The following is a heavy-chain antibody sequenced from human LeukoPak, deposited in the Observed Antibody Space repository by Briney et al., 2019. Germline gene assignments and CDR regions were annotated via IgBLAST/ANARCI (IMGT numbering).Heavy chain of an antibody. J-gene: IGHJ4*02. Sequence: TGGSLRLSCVVSGISLSNYAMTWVRQAPGKGLEWVSSISSSSRYIYYADSVRGRFTISRDNAKNSLYLQMNSLRAEDTAVYYCARELSSSGYYFDSWGQGNLVTVSS. CDR2: ISSSSRYI. V-gene: IGHV3-21*01. CDR1: GISLSNYA. D-gene: IGHD5-18*01. CDR3: ARELSSSGYYFDS.